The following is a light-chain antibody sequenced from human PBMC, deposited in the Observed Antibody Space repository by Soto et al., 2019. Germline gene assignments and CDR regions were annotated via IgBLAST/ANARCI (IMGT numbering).Light chain of an antibody. Sequence: QSVLTQPPSASGTPGQRVIISCSGSSSSIGSNTVNWYQQLPGMAPKLLIYNNNQRPSGVPDRFSGSKSGTSASLAISGLQSADEADYYCATWDDRRNKHFGTGTKVTVL. V-gene: IGLV1-44*01. CDR1: SSSIGSNT. CDR2: NNN. CDR3: ATWDDRRNKH. J-gene: IGLJ1*01.